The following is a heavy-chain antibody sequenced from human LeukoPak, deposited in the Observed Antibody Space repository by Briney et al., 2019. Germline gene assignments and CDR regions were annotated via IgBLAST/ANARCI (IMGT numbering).Heavy chain of an antibody. J-gene: IGHJ4*02. V-gene: IGHV1-18*01. CDR2: ISAYNGNT. CDR1: GYTFTNYG. CDR3: ARAGSGGDDIY. D-gene: IGHD2-21*02. Sequence: ASVKVSFKASGYTFTNYGISWVRQAPGLGLEWVAWISAYNGNTAYAQKVQDRVTMTTDTSTSTAYMELTSLRSDDTAVYYCARAGSGGDDIYWGQGTLVTVSS.